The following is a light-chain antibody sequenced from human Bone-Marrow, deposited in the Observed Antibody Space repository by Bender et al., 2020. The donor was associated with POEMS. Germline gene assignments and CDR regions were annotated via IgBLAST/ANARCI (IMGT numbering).Light chain of an antibody. CDR1: SNDVGSYNF. J-gene: IGLJ1*01. V-gene: IGLV2-14*01. Sequence: QSALTQPASVSGSPGQSVTISCSGTSNDVGSYNFVAWYQQHPGRAPKLMIYGVSQRPSGVPDRFSGSKSGNTASLTVSGLQSEDEADYYCSSYTTSGTLYVFGTGTKVTVL. CDR2: GVS. CDR3: SSYTTSGTLYV.